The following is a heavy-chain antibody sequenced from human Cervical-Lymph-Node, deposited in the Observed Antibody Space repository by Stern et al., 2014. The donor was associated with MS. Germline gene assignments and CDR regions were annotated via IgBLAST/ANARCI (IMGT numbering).Heavy chain of an antibody. Sequence: VQLVQSGAEVKKPGASVKVSCKASGYTFTSYAMHWVRQAPGQRLEWMGWINAGNGNTKYSQKFQGRVTITRDTSASTAYMELSSLRSEDTAVYYCAIVGDYVGGMDVWGQGTTVTVSS. J-gene: IGHJ6*02. D-gene: IGHD4-23*01. CDR1: GYTFTSYA. CDR2: INAGNGNT. V-gene: IGHV1-3*01. CDR3: AIVGDYVGGMDV.